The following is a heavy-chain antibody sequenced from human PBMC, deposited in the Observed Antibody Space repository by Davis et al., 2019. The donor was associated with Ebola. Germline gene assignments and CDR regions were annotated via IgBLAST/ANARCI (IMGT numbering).Heavy chain of an antibody. CDR2: INSHGGGA. CDR1: GDTFKTYF. V-gene: IGHV1-2*02. Sequence: ASVKVSCKASGDTFKTYFIHWVRQAPGQGLEHMGWINSHGGGANYAQKFQDRVTLTRDTSIRTTYMELRSLRSDDTAVYYCARLRGIVGIKGNWFDSWGQGTLVTVSS. D-gene: IGHD3-16*02. J-gene: IGHJ5*01. CDR3: ARLRGIVGIKGNWFDS.